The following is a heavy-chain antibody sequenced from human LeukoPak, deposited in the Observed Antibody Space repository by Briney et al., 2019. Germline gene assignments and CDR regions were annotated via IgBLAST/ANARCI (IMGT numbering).Heavy chain of an antibody. Sequence: GRSLRLSCAASGFTFSSYGMHWVRQAPGKGLEWLTVISYDGSNKYYADSVKGRFTISRDNSKNTLYLQMNSLRAEDTAVYYCAKDVGSGWESYFDYWGQGTLVTVSS. CDR2: ISYDGSNK. J-gene: IGHJ4*02. CDR3: AKDVGSGWESYFDY. V-gene: IGHV3-30*18. D-gene: IGHD6-19*01. CDR1: GFTFSSYG.